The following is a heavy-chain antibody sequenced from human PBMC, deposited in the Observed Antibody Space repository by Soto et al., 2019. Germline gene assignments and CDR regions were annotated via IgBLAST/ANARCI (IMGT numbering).Heavy chain of an antibody. CDR1: GFTFSSYG. V-gene: IGHV3-30*18. CDR3: AKDSASAGY. Sequence: QVQLVESGGGVVQPGRSLRLSCAASGFTFSSYGMHWVRQAPGKGLEWVAVISYDGSNKYYADSVKGRFTISRDNSKNTLYLQMNSLRAEDTAVYYCAKDSASAGYWGQGTLVRLL. J-gene: IGHJ4*02. CDR2: ISYDGSNK.